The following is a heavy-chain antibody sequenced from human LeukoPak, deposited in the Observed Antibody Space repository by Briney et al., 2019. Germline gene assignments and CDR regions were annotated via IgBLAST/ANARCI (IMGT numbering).Heavy chain of an antibody. CDR3: ARARAYKTDYSSTLYYYYYMDV. D-gene: IGHD4-11*01. CDR2: ISAYNGNT. J-gene: IGHJ6*03. Sequence: ASVKVSCKASGYTFTGYYMHWVRQAPGQGLEWMGWISAYNGNTNYAQKLQGRVTMTTDTSTSTAYMELSSLRSEDTAVYYCARARAYKTDYSSTLYYYYYMDVWGKGTTVTVSS. V-gene: IGHV1-18*04. CDR1: GYTFTGYY.